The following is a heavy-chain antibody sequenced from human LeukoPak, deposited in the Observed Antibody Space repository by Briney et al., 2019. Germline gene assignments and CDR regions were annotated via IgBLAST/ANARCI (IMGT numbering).Heavy chain of an antibody. Sequence: SETLSLTCAVYGGSFSGYFWSWIRQPPGKGLEWIGDINHNGGTNYNPSLKSRVTISVDTSKNQFSLKLSSVTAADTAVYYCARRLAVAGENWFDPWGQGTLVTVSS. J-gene: IGHJ5*02. CDR3: ARRLAVAGENWFDP. V-gene: IGHV4-34*01. CDR2: INHNGGT. D-gene: IGHD6-19*01. CDR1: GGSFSGYF.